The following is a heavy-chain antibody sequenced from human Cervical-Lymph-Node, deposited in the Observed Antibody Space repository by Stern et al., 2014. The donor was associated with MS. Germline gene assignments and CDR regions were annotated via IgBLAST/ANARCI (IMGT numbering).Heavy chain of an antibody. V-gene: IGHV5-51*01. CDR3: ARHVQGFDY. CDR2: IYPYDSDT. CDR1: GYSFTIYY. Sequence: VQLVQSGAEVKKPGESLKISCKLSGYSFTIYYIAWVRQMPGKGLEWMGVIYPYDSDTTYSPSFQAQFTISADKSITTAYLQGSSLMASDTAMYYCARHVQGFDYWGQGTLVTVSS. J-gene: IGHJ4*02.